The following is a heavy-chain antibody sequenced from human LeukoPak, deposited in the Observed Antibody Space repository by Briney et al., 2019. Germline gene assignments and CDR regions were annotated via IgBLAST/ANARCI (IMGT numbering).Heavy chain of an antibody. J-gene: IGHJ4*02. Sequence: PGESLKISCAASGFTFSTYAMGWVRQAPGKGLEWVSVIGGSGVNTYYADAVKGRFTMSRDNSKNTLYLQMNSLRVEDTAVYYCAKREAAVGVIDYWGQGTLVTVSS. CDR1: GFTFSTYA. CDR3: AKREAAVGVIDY. D-gene: IGHD6-13*01. V-gene: IGHV3-23*01. CDR2: IGGSGVNT.